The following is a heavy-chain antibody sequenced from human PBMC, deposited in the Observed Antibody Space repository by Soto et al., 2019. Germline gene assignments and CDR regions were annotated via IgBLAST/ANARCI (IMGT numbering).Heavy chain of an antibody. Sequence: QPGGSLRLSCAASGFTFSTYAMHWVRQAPGKGLEWVAVISYDGSSEFYADSVKGRFTISRDNSQNTLYLQMNSLRAEDTAVYYCARDLTGYYSSLDYWGQGTLVTVSS. CDR2: ISYDGSSE. CDR3: ARDLTGYYSSLDY. D-gene: IGHD3-9*01. CDR1: GFTFSTYA. J-gene: IGHJ4*02. V-gene: IGHV3-30-3*01.